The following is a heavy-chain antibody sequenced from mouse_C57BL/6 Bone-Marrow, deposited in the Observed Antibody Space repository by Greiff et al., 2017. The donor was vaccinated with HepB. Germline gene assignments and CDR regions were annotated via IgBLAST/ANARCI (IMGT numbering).Heavy chain of an antibody. V-gene: IGHV1-69*01. CDR2: IDPSDSYT. Sequence: QVQLQQSGAELVRPGTSVKMSCKASGYTFTSYWMHWVKQRPGQGLEWIGEIDPSDSYTNYNQKFKGKSTLTVDKSSSTAYMQLSSLTSEDSAVYYCARRALDYWGQGTTLTVSS. D-gene: IGHD3-1*01. CDR3: ARRALDY. J-gene: IGHJ2*01. CDR1: GYTFTSYW.